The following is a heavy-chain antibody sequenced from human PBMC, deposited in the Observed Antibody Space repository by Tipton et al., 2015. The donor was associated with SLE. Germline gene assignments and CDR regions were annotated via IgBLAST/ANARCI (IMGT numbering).Heavy chain of an antibody. CDR3: ARGPPYGAYVDFFDS. CDR1: GFTFSSHW. V-gene: IGHV3-74*01. CDR2: INSDGSST. D-gene: IGHD4-17*01. Sequence: SLRLSCAASGFTFSSHWMHWIRQAPGKGLVWVSRINSDGSSTSYADSVKGRFTISRDNAKNTLYLQMNSLRAEDTAVYYCARGPPYGAYVDFFDSWGQGTLVTVSS. J-gene: IGHJ4*02.